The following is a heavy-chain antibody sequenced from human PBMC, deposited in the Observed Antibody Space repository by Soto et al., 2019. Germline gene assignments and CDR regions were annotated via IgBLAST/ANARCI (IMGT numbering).Heavy chain of an antibody. CDR2: ISATGGGT. CDR3: AKDRRAGGNSAFYFDF. V-gene: IGHV3-23*01. J-gene: IGHJ4*02. CDR1: GFKFSNYA. Sequence: VGSLRLSGAASGFKFSNYAMSWVRQAPGRGLEWVSLISATGGGTYYADSVKGRFTISRDNSHNTLYLQVHSLTAEDTAVYYCAKDRRAGGNSAFYFDFWGQGAQVTSPQ. D-gene: IGHD3-16*01.